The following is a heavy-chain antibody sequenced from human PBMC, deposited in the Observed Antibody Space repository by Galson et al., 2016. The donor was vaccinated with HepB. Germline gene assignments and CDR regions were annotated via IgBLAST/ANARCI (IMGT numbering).Heavy chain of an antibody. D-gene: IGHD6-6*01. CDR2: IYPDGSST. CDR1: GNTFAAFY. Sequence: SVKVSCKASGNTFAAFYTHWVRQAPGQGFDWMGIIYPDGSSTNYAQKFQGRVTMTRDTSTNTVYMELSGLTSEDTAVYYCASVIRNLGSSPDYGMDVWGQETTVTVSS. V-gene: IGHV1-46*01. CDR3: ASVIRNLGSSPDYGMDV. J-gene: IGHJ6*02.